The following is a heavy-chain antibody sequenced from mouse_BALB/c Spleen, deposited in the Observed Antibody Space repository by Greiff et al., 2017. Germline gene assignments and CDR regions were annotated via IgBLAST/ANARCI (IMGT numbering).Heavy chain of an antibody. J-gene: IGHJ2*01. Sequence: EVQRVESGGGLVQPGGSLRLSCATSGFTFTDYYMSWVRQPPGKALEWLGFIRNKANGYTTEYSASVKGRFTISRDNSQSILYLQMNTLRAEDSATYYCARDIDDGYPGGYYFDYWGQGTTLTVSS. CDR2: IRNKANGYTT. V-gene: IGHV7-3*02. CDR3: ARDIDDGYPGGYYFDY. CDR1: GFTFTDYY. D-gene: IGHD2-3*01.